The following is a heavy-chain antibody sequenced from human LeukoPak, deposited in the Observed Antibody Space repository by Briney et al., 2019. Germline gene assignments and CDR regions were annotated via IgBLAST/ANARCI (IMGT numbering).Heavy chain of an antibody. J-gene: IGHJ2*01. CDR1: GFTLSGYW. CDR2: INQDGSQT. CDR3: ARRYFDL. Sequence: AGGSLRLSCAASGFTLSGYWMHWVRQAPGRGLGWVANINQDGSQTYYLGSVKGRFTISRDNAKDSLYLQMNSLRVDDTAVYYCARRYFDLWGRGTLVSVSS. V-gene: IGHV3-7*01.